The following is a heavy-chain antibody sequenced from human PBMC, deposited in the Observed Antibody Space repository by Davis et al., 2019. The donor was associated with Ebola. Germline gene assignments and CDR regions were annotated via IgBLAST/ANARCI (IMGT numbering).Heavy chain of an antibody. CDR1: GGTFSSYA. CDR3: ARDFGYYYGSGRGRKPYYYGMDV. V-gene: IGHV1-69*04. J-gene: IGHJ6*02. Sequence: AASVKVSCKASGGTFSSYAISWVRQAPGQGLEWMGRIIPILGIANYAQKFQGRVTITADKSTSTAYMELSSLRSEDTAVYYCARDFGYYYGSGRGRKPYYYGMDVWGQGTTVTVSS. D-gene: IGHD3-10*01. CDR2: IIPILGIA.